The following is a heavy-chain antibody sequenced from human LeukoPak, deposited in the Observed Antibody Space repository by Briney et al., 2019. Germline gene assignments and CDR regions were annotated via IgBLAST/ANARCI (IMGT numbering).Heavy chain of an antibody. J-gene: IGHJ4*02. CDR1: GGSISSSTYY. CDR2: IYYSGST. D-gene: IGHD6-6*01. Sequence: PSETLSLTCIVSGGSISSSTYYWGWIRQPPGKGLEWIGSIYYSGSTYYNPSLKSRVTISVDTSKSQFSLKLSSVTAADTAVYYCARSGRAALEFDYWGQGTLVTVSS. CDR3: ARSGRAALEFDY. V-gene: IGHV4-39*01.